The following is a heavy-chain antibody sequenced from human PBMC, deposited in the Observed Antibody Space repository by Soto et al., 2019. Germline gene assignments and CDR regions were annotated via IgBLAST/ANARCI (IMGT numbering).Heavy chain of an antibody. J-gene: IGHJ4*02. D-gene: IGHD5-12*01. CDR2: INPNSGGT. Sequence: GAPVKVSCKASGYTFTGYYMHRVRPAPGQGLEWMGWINPNSGGTNYAQKFQGWVTMTRDTSISTAYMELSRLRSDDTAVYYCARGYSGYDLVEDYFDYWGQGTLVTVSS. V-gene: IGHV1-2*04. CDR3: ARGYSGYDLVEDYFDY. CDR1: GYTFTGYY.